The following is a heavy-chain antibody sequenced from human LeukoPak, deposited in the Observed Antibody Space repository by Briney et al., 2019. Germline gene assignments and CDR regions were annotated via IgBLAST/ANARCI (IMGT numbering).Heavy chain of an antibody. Sequence: GGSLRLSCAASGFTFSNYAMTWVRQAPGKGLEWVSAISGGGGSTYYADSVKGRFTISRDNSKNTLYLQMNSLRAEDTAVYYCAMDYYYDSSGPPWGRGTLVTVSS. CDR1: GFTFSNYA. J-gene: IGHJ5*02. CDR2: ISGGGGST. V-gene: IGHV3-23*01. D-gene: IGHD3-22*01. CDR3: AMDYYYDSSGPP.